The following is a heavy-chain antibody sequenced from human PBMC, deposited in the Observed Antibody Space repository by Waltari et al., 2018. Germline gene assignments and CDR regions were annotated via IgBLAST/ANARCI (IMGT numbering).Heavy chain of an antibody. CDR2: INPNSGGT. CDR1: GYTFTGSY. J-gene: IGHJ3*02. D-gene: IGHD4-17*01. CDR3: ARGGRLRWYLDAFDI. V-gene: IGHV1-2*02. Sequence: QVQLVQSGAEVKKPGASVKVSCKASGYTFTGSYMHWVRQAPGQGLKWMGWINPNSGGTNYAQKFQGRVTMTRDTSISTAYMELSRLRSDDTAVYYCARGGRLRWYLDAFDIWGQGTMVTVSS.